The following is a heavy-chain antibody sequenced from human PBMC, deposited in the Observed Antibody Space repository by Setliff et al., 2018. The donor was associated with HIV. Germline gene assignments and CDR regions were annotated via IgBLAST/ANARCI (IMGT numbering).Heavy chain of an antibody. D-gene: IGHD2-21*01. CDR1: GYSISSGYY. CDR3: ARSHCGADCSLVADTNWFDP. J-gene: IGHJ5*02. Sequence: SETLSLTCAVSGYSISSGYYWGWIRQPPGKGLEWIGSIYHSGSTYYNPSLKSRLTISLDTSKNQLSLKLSSVTAADSAMYYCARSHCGADCSLVADTNWFDPWGQGTLVTVSS. V-gene: IGHV4-38-2*01. CDR2: IYHSGST.